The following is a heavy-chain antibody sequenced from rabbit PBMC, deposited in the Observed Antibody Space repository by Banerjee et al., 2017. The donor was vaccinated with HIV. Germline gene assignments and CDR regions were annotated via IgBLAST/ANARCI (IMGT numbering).Heavy chain of an antibody. CDR1: GFSFSDRDV. CDR3: ASAYSDIYFDL. CDR2: INAATAKP. V-gene: IGHV1S45*01. J-gene: IGHJ4*01. Sequence: QEQLEESGRGLVKPEGSLTLTCKASGFSFSDRDVMCWVRQAPGKGLEWIACINAATAKPVYATWAKGRFTISKTSSTTVTLQVTRLTAADTATYFCASAYSDIYFDLWGPGTLVSVS. D-gene: IGHD6-1*01.